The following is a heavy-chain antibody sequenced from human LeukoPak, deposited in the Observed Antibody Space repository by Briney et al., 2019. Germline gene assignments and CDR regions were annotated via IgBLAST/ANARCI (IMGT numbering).Heavy chain of an antibody. V-gene: IGHV6-1*01. CDR2: TYHRSKWHN. CDR3: VREADYFDY. J-gene: IGHJ4*02. Sequence: SQTLSLTCVISGDSVSSNSAAWNCIRQSPSRGLEWLGRTYHRSKWHNDYAVSMKSRITINPDTSKNHFSLQLNSVTPEDTAVYYCVREADYFDYWGQGTLVTVSS. CDR1: GDSVSSNSAA.